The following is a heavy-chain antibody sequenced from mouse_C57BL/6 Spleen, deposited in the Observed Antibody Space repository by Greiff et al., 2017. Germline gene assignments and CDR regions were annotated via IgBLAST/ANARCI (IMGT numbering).Heavy chain of an antibody. CDR3: ARLLRRYYDMDD. CDR2: IDPSDSYT. V-gene: IGHV1-50*01. Sequence: QVQLQQPGAELVKPGASVKLSCKASGYTFTSYWMQWVKQRPGQGLEWIGEIDPSDSYTNYNEKFKGKATLTVDTSSSTAYMQHSSLTSEDAAVYYCARLLRRYYDMDDWGQGTSVTVSS. J-gene: IGHJ4*01. D-gene: IGHD1-1*01. CDR1: GYTFTSYW.